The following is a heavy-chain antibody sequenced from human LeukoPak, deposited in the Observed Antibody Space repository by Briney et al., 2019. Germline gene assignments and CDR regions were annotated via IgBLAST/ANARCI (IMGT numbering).Heavy chain of an antibody. CDR1: GGSMSSSDYY. CDR2: IYNSGST. D-gene: IGHD4-17*01. CDR3: ARAHYDGDYQYYFDY. Sequence: PSETLSLTCTVSGGSMSSSDYYWGWIRQPPGKGLEWIGSIYNSGSTYYNPSLKSRVTISVDTSKNQFSLKLNSVTAADTAVYYCARAHYDGDYQYYFDYWGQGIPVTVSS. V-gene: IGHV4-39*07. J-gene: IGHJ4*02.